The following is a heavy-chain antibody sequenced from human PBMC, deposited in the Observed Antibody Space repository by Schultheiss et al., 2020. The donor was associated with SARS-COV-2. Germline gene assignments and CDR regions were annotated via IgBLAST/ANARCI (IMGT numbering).Heavy chain of an antibody. Sequence: GGSLRLSCAASGFTFSSYAMHWVRQAPGKGLEWVAVISYDGSNKYYADSVKGRFTISRDNFKNTLYLQMNSLRAEDTAVYYCARAYCGGDCYSGYWGQGTLVTVSS. V-gene: IGHV3-30-3*01. CDR2: ISYDGSNK. D-gene: IGHD2-21*01. J-gene: IGHJ4*02. CDR3: ARAYCGGDCYSGY. CDR1: GFTFSSYA.